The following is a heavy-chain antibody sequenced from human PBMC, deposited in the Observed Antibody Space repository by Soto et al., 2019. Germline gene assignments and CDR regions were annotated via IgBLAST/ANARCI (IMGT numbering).Heavy chain of an antibody. J-gene: IGHJ4*02. Sequence: SGPTLVNPTQTLTLTCTFSGFSLSTSGVGVGWIRQPPGKALEWLALIYSNADKRYSPSLKSRLTITKDTSTNQVVLTMTNMGAVDTATDCCAQTVYGSSYFASWGQGTMVTVSS. CDR2: IYSNADK. V-gene: IGHV2-5*01. D-gene: IGHD3-10*01. CDR1: GFSLSTSGVG. CDR3: AQTVYGSSYFAS.